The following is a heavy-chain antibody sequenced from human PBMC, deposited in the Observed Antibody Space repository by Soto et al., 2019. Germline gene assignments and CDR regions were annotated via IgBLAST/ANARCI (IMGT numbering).Heavy chain of an antibody. Sequence: ESGGGVVQPGRSLRLSCAASGFTFSSYAMHWVRQAPGKGLEWVAVISYDGSNKYYADSVKGRFTISRDNSKNTQYLQMNSLRAEDTAVYYCVRGFYSSGWYFDYWGQGTLVTVSS. J-gene: IGHJ4*02. D-gene: IGHD6-19*01. CDR1: GFTFSSYA. CDR2: ISYDGSNK. V-gene: IGHV3-30-3*01. CDR3: VRGFYSSGWYFDY.